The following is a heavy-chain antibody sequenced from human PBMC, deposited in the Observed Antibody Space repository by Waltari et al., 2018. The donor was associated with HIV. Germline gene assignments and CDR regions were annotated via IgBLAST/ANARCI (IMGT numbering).Heavy chain of an antibody. Sequence: QVQLVQSGEEVKKPGASVRISCRASGYTFNDDIVQWVRQAPGRRLEWMGWISGDTGDTHYSQNFQGRLTITRDTSATTAHMFLYRLKSEDTAVYYCARDKQSCPLCSFDPWGQGTLITVSS. D-gene: IGHD2-15*01. V-gene: IGHV1-3*01. CDR1: GYTFNDDI. CDR3: ARDKQSCPLCSFDP. J-gene: IGHJ5*02. CDR2: ISGDTGDT.